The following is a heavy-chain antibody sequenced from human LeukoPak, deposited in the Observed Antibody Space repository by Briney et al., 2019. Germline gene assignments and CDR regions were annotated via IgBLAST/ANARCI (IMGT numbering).Heavy chain of an antibody. CDR1: GGSISSGGYY. CDR3: ARLRTGAAAGTSDY. J-gene: IGHJ4*02. Sequence: SQTLSLTCTVSGGSISSGGYYWSWIRQPPGKGLEWIGYIYHSGSTYYNPSLKSRVTISVDRSKNQFSLKLSSVTAADTAVYYCARLRTGAAAGTSDYWGQGTLVTVSS. D-gene: IGHD6-13*01. V-gene: IGHV4-30-2*01. CDR2: IYHSGST.